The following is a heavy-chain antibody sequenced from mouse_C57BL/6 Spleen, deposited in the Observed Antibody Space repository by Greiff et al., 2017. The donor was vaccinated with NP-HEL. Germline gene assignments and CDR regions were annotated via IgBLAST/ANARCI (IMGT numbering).Heavy chain of an antibody. J-gene: IGHJ4*01. D-gene: IGHD3-1*01. V-gene: IGHV1-39*01. CDR3: ARGGYGTDYYAMDY. CDR1: GYSFTDYN. Sequence: VQLQQSGPELVKPGASVKISCKASGYSFTDYNMNWVKQSNGKSLEWIGVINPNYGTTSYNQKFKGKATLTVDQSSSTAYMQLNSLTSEDSAVYYRARGGYGTDYYAMDYWGQGTSVTVSS. CDR2: INPNYGTT.